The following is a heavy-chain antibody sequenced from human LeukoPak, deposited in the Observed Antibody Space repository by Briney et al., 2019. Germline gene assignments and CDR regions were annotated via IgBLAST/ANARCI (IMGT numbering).Heavy chain of an antibody. CDR3: TRERGSGSWCPFDP. J-gene: IGHJ5*02. CDR1: GFSFGNYV. V-gene: IGHV3-49*04. Sequence: GGSLRLSCTGFGFSFGNYVMNWVRQAPGKGLEWVGVIRSKSDGGTTEYAASVKDRFTISRDDSKSIAYLQMNSLKTEDTAVYYCTRERGSGSWCPFDPWAQGTLVTVSS. CDR2: IRSKSDGGTT. D-gene: IGHD6-13*01.